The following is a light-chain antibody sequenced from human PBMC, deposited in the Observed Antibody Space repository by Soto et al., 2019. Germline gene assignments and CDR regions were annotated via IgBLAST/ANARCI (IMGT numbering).Light chain of an antibody. V-gene: IGKV1-5*03. J-gene: IGKJ1*01. Sequence: DIQITQSPSTLSASVVDRVTITCRASQSISSWLAWYQQKPGKAPKLLIYKASSLESGVPSRFSGSGSGTEFTLTISSLQPDDFATYYCQQYNSYSRTFGQGTKVEIK. CDR1: QSISSW. CDR3: QQYNSYSRT. CDR2: KAS.